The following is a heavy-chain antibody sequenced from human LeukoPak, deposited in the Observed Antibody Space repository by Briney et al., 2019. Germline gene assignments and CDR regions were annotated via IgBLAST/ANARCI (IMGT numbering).Heavy chain of an antibody. J-gene: IGHJ4*02. CDR1: GFTVSSKY. CDR2: IYGGGSA. Sequence: GGSLKLSCAASGFTVSSKYMSWVRQAPGRGLEWVSVIYGGGSADYADSVKGRFTISRDNAKNSLYLQMNSLRAEDTAVYYCASLSWNDYDRSGFDNWGQGTLVTVSS. CDR3: ASLSWNDYDRSGFDN. D-gene: IGHD3-22*01. V-gene: IGHV3-66*01.